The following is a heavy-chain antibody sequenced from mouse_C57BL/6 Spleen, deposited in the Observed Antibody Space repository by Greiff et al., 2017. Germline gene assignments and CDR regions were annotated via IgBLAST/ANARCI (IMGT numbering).Heavy chain of an antibody. CDR3: TTYYDYDVAY. CDR2: IDPENGDT. CDR1: GFNIKDDY. J-gene: IGHJ3*01. V-gene: IGHV14-4*01. Sequence: VQLKESGAELVRPGASVKLSCTASGFNIKDDYMHWVKQRPEQGLEWIGWIDPENGDTEYASKFQGKAPITADTSSNTAYLQLSSLTSEDTAVYYCTTYYDYDVAYWGQGTLVTVSA. D-gene: IGHD2-4*01.